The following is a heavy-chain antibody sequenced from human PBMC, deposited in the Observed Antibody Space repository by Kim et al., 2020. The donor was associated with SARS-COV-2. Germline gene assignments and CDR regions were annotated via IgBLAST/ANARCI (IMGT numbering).Heavy chain of an antibody. CDR1: GFTFSSYG. V-gene: IGHV3-30*18. J-gene: IGHJ6*02. CDR3: AKTDSGTLVRGRWYYFFGMAV. CDR2: ISYDESNK. D-gene: IGHD3-10*01. Sequence: GGSLRLSCAASGFTFSSYGMHWVRQAPGKGLEWVAVISYDESNKYYADSVRGRFTISRANSKNTLYLQMNSLISDDTAVYYCAKTDSGTLVRGRWYYFFGMAVWGQGTTVTVSS.